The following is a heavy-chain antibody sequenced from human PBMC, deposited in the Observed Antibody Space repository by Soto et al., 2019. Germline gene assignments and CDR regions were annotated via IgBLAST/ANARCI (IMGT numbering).Heavy chain of an antibody. CDR2: ISYDGSSDT. V-gene: IGHV3-30*03. CDR1: VFLFSIYG. Sequence: GGSLGLSCLASVFLFSIYGMYWVRQAPGKGLEWVAAISYDGSSDTWYADSVKGRFIISRDNAQNSLFLQMNTLRPEDTAMYYCARVAYWGPGTQVNVSA. J-gene: IGHJ4*02. CDR3: ARVAY.